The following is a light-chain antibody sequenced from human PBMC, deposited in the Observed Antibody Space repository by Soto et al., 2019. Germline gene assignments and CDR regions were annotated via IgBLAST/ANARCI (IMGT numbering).Light chain of an antibody. CDR1: QSVSSN. CDR3: QQYNNWPPWT. Sequence: EIVMTQSPVTLSVSPGERATLSCRASQSVSSNLAWYQQKPGQAPRLLIHGVSTRATGIPARIRGSGSGTEFTLTISSLQSEDFAVYYCQQYNNWPPWTFGQGTKVEIK. CDR2: GVS. J-gene: IGKJ1*01. V-gene: IGKV3-15*01.